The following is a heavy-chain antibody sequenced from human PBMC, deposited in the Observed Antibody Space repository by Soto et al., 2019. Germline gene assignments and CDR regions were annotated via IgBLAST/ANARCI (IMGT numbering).Heavy chain of an antibody. D-gene: IGHD2-8*01. Sequence: SETLSLTCTVSGGSIGSYYWSWIRQPPGKGLEWIGYIYYSGSTNYNPSLKSRVTISVDTSKNRFSLKLSSVTAADTAVYYCARDRLGRYCTNGVCYPMYGMDIWGQGTKVTVSS. J-gene: IGHJ6*02. CDR3: ARDRLGRYCTNGVCYPMYGMDI. CDR1: GGSIGSYY. V-gene: IGHV4-59*01. CDR2: IYYSGST.